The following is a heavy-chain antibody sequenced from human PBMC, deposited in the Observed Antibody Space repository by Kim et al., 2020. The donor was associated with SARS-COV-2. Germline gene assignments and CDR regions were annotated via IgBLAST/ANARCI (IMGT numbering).Heavy chain of an antibody. V-gene: IGHV1-2*02. Sequence: YAQQFQGRVTMTRDTSISTAYMELSRLRSDDTAVYYCAMWGTGDRRFFDYWGQGTLVTVSS. D-gene: IGHD7-27*01. J-gene: IGHJ4*02. CDR3: AMWGTGDRRFFDY.